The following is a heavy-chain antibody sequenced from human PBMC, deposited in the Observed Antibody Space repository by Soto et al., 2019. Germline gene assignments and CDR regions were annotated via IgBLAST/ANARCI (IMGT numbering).Heavy chain of an antibody. CDR1: GDSVSSNTAS. J-gene: IGHJ4*02. V-gene: IGHV6-1*01. CDR2: TYFRSKWYN. Sequence: SQTLSLTCAISGDSVSSNTASWNWIRQSPSRGLEWLGRTYFRSKWYNDYAVSVKSRIIINPDTSNNQFSLKLSSVTAADTAVYYCAREDFWSGYYTAYFDYWGQGTLVTVSS. CDR3: AREDFWSGYYTAYFDY. D-gene: IGHD3-3*01.